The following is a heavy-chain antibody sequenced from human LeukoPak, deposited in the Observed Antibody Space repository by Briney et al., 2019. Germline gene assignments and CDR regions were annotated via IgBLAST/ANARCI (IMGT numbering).Heavy chain of an antibody. CDR3: AKERSAAGPFDY. V-gene: IGHV3-30*18. J-gene: IGHJ4*02. Sequence: GRSLRLSCAASGFTFSSYGMHWVRQAPGKGLEWVAVISYDGSNKYYADSVKGRFTISRDNSKSTLYLQMNSLRAEDTAVYYCAKERSAAGPFDYWGQGTLVTVSS. CDR2: ISYDGSNK. D-gene: IGHD6-13*01. CDR1: GFTFSSYG.